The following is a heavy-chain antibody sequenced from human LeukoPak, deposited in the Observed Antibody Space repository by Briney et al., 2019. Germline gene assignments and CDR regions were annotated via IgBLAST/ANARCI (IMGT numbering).Heavy chain of an antibody. D-gene: IGHD4-17*01. CDR3: ARAAYGDYRYYYFYWDV. Sequence: PSETLSLTCTVSGGSINSYYWSWIRQPAGKGLEWIGRIYTSGSSNYNPSLKSRVTVSVDTSKNQFSLRLTSVTAADTAVYYCARAAYGDYRYYYFYWDVWGKGTTVTVS. J-gene: IGHJ6*03. V-gene: IGHV4-4*07. CDR1: GGSINSYY. CDR2: IYTSGSS.